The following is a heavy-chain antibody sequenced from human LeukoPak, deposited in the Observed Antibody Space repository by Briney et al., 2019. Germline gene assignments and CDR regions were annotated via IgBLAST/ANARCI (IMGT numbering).Heavy chain of an antibody. J-gene: IGHJ6*02. V-gene: IGHV4-39*01. CDR3: ARHSSWYGKDYYYYGMDV. CDR1: GGSIRSSYYY. D-gene: IGHD6-13*01. Sequence: SETLSLTCTVSGGSIRSSYYYWGWIRQPPGKGLEWIGSIYDSGSTNYNPSLKSRVTISVDTSKNQFSLKLSSVTAADTAVYYCARHSSWYGKDYYYYGMDVWGQGTTVTVSS. CDR2: IYDSGST.